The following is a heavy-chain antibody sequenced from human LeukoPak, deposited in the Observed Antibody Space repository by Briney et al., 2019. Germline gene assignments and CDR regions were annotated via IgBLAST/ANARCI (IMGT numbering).Heavy chain of an antibody. CDR2: INPSGGST. D-gene: IGHD4-23*01. V-gene: IGHV1-46*01. CDR3: ARDIDYGGNVDHDAFDI. CDR1: GYIFTSYY. J-gene: IGHJ3*02. Sequence: ASVKVSCKASGYIFTSYYMHWVRQAPGQGLEWMGIINPSGGSTSYAQKFQGRVTMTRDMSTSTVYMELSSLRSEDTAVYYCARDIDYGGNVDHDAFDIWGQGTMVTASS.